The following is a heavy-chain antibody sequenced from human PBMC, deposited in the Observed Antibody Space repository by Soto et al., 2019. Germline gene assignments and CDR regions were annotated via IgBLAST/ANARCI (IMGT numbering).Heavy chain of an antibody. Sequence: SETMPLPSTVSGFSSTSHFRRLVRQTPGKGLDWIGSISCSGATYSNPSLKGRAALSVDTSENHLSLTLNSVTSADTAVYFCARDRRDGYKRYFEFGGQGNQVTAPQ. CDR2: ISCSGAT. V-gene: IGHV4-59*11. D-gene: IGHD5-12*01. J-gene: IGHJ4*02. CDR1: GFSSTSHF. CDR3: ARDRRDGYKRYFEF.